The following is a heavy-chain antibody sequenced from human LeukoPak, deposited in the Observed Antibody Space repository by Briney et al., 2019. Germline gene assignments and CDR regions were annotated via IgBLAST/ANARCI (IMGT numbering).Heavy chain of an antibody. Sequence: PGGSLRLSCAASGFTFSSYGMHWVRQAPGKGLEWVAVIWYDGSNKYYADSVKGRFTISRDNSKNTLYLQMNSLRAEDTAVYYCARDKRSSSSVGHFDYWGQGTLVTVS. CDR1: GFTFSSYG. D-gene: IGHD6-6*01. CDR2: IWYDGSNK. CDR3: ARDKRSSSSVGHFDY. V-gene: IGHV3-33*01. J-gene: IGHJ4*02.